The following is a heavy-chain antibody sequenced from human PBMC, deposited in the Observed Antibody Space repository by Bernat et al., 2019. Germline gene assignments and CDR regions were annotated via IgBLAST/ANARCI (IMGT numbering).Heavy chain of an antibody. Sequence: QVQLVESGGGVVQPGRSLRLSCAASGFTFSSYAMHWVRQAPGKGLEWVAVISYDGSKKYYADSVKGRFTISRDNSKNTLYLQMNSLRAEDTAMYYCARDKTKGYSSSWDDDFDIWGQGTMVTVSS. CDR2: ISYDGSKK. CDR1: GFTFSSYA. CDR3: ARDKTKGYSSSWDDDFDI. D-gene: IGHD6-13*01. V-gene: IGHV3-30-3*01. J-gene: IGHJ3*02.